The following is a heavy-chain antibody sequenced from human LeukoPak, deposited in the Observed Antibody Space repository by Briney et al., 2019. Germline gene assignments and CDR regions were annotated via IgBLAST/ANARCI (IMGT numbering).Heavy chain of an antibody. J-gene: IGHJ4*02. Sequence: SQTMSPTWTLSGASLSSGDYYWGWTRHPPVKGLEWLGYTFYSGSTYYNPSLKSRVTISVDTSKDQLSLKLSSVAAADTAVYCCAIGEWAKSGVDYWGQGTLVTVSS. CDR3: AIGEWAKSGVDY. V-gene: IGHV4-30-4*01. D-gene: IGHD1-26*01. CDR2: TFYSGST. CDR1: GASLSSGDYY.